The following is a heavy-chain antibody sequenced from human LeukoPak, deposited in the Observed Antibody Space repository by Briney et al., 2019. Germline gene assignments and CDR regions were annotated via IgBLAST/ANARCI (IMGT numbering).Heavy chain of an antibody. Sequence: GRSLRLSCAASGFTFSNSWMHWVRQAPGKGLMWVSRINTDGSTTTYADSVKGRFTISRDNAKNTLYLQMSSLRAEDTAVYYCAKSMATREDYWGQGTLVTVSS. J-gene: IGHJ4*02. CDR2: INTDGSTT. D-gene: IGHD6-6*01. CDR1: GFTFSNSW. V-gene: IGHV3-74*03. CDR3: AKSMATREDY.